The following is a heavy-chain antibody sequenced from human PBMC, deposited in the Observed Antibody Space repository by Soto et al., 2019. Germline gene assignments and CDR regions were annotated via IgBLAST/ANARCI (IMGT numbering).Heavy chain of an antibody. CDR1: GFTFSNSA. J-gene: IGHJ3*02. Sequence: SVKVSCKTSGFTFSNSAMQWVRQARGQRLEWMGWIVVGSGNTNYEQKFQERVAITRDMSTSTVHMELSSLRSEDTAVYYCAAELYSGGSCCSFDIWGQGTMVTVSS. V-gene: IGHV1-58*02. CDR3: AAELYSGGSCCSFDI. CDR2: IVVGSGNT. D-gene: IGHD2-15*01.